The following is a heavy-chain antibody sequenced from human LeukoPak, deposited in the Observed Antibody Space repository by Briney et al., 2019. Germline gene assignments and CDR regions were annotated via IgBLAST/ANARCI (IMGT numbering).Heavy chain of an antibody. V-gene: IGHV4-39*01. CDR2: IYYSGST. D-gene: IGHD2-2*01. J-gene: IGHJ6*02. CDR3: ARLHIVVVPAAPDYYGMDV. CDR1: GGSISSSSYS. Sequence: SETLSLTCTVSGGSISSSSYSWGWIRQPPGKGLEWIGSIYYSGSTYYNPSLKSRVTISVDTSKNQLSLKLSSVTAADTAVYYCARLHIVVVPAAPDYYGMDVWGQGTTVTVSS.